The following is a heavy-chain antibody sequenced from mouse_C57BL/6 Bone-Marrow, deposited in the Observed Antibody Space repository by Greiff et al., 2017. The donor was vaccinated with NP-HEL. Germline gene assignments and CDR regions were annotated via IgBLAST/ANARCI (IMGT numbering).Heavy chain of an antibody. CDR2: ISDGGSYT. J-gene: IGHJ2*01. D-gene: IGHD2-2*01. V-gene: IGHV5-4*01. CDR1: GFTFSSYA. CDR3: ARDTGYHYFDY. Sequence: EVMLVESGGGLVTPVVSLPLSFSSSGFTFSSYAMSLVRQTPEKRLEWVATISDGGSYTYYPDNVKGRFTISRDNAKNNLYLQMSHLKSEDTAMYYCARDTGYHYFDYWGQGTTLTVSS.